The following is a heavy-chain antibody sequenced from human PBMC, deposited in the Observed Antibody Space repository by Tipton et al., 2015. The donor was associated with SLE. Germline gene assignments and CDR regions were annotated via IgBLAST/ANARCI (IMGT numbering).Heavy chain of an antibody. CDR1: GFTFSSYA. J-gene: IGHJ4*02. CDR2: ISGSGGST. V-gene: IGHV3-23*01. Sequence: SLRLSCAASGFTFSSYAMSWVRQAPGKGLEWVSGISGSGGSTHYADSVKGRFTISRDNSKNTLYLQMNGLRAEDTAVYYCAKDRYDFWSGSTLDYWGQGTLVTVSS. CDR3: AKDRYDFWSGSTLDY. D-gene: IGHD3-3*01.